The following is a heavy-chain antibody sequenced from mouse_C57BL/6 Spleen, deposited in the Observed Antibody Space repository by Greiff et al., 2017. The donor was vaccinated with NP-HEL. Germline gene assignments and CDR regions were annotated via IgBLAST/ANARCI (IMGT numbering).Heavy chain of an antibody. V-gene: IGHV1-50*01. Sequence: QVQLQQPGAELVKPGASVKLSCKASGYTFTSYWMQWVKQRPGQGLEGIGEIDPSDGYTNYNQKFKGKDTLTVDTYSSTAYMQLSSVTSEYSDVYYCARRHWGGNYGWYFDVWGTGTTLTVSS. CDR3: ARRHWGGNYGWYFDV. CDR2: IDPSDGYT. CDR1: GYTFTSYW. J-gene: IGHJ1*03. D-gene: IGHD2-1*01.